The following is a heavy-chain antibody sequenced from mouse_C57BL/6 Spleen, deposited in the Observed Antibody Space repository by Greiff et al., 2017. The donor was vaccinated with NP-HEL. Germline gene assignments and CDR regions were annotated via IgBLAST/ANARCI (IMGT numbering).Heavy chain of an antibody. D-gene: IGHD1-2*01. CDR1: GYAFTNYL. Sequence: QVQLQQSGAELVRPGTSVKVSCKASGYAFTNYLIEWVKQRPGQGLEWIGVINPGSGGTNYNEKFKGKATLTADKSSSTAYMQLSSLTSEDSAVYFCARSAGYFDYWGQGTTLTVSS. J-gene: IGHJ2*01. V-gene: IGHV1-54*01. CDR2: INPGSGGT. CDR3: ARSAGYFDY.